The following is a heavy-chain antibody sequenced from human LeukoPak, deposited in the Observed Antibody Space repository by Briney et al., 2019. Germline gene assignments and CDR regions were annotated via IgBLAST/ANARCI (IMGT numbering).Heavy chain of an antibody. CDR3: ARHMTVSGTRGFDN. J-gene: IGHJ4*02. V-gene: IGHV4-4*02. CDR2: IQFSGNI. Sequence: SETLSLTCAVSGDSVSLTNWCGWVRQPPGKGLGGIGEIQFSGNIHYNPSLEPRVTMSVDESETRVTLKMSSVTAADTAVYYCARHMTVSGTRGFDNWGQGILVTVSS. CDR1: GDSVSLTNW. D-gene: IGHD6-19*01.